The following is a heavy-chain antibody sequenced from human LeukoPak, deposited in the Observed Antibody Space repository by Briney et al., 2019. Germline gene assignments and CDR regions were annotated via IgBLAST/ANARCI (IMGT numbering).Heavy chain of an antibody. Sequence: ASVKVSYKASGYTFTSYAMHWVRQAPGQRLEWMGWINAGNGNTKYSQKFQGRVIITRDTSASTAYMELSSLRSEDTAVYYCARDRGYSYGYGYFDYWGQGTLVTVSS. D-gene: IGHD5-18*01. J-gene: IGHJ4*02. CDR3: ARDRGYSYGYGYFDY. CDR1: GYTFTSYA. V-gene: IGHV1-3*01. CDR2: INAGNGNT.